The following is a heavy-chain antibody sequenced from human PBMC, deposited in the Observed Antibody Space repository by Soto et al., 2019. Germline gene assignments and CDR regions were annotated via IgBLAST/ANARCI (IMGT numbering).Heavy chain of an antibody. Sequence: GGSLRLSCAASGFTFSSYAMSWVRQAPGKGLEWVSAISGSGGSTYYADSVKGRSTISRDNSKNTLYLQMNSLRAEDTAVYYCAKLTTYSSTPMDVWGQGTTVTVSS. CDR3: AKLTTYSSTPMDV. V-gene: IGHV3-23*01. CDR2: ISGSGGST. CDR1: GFTFSSYA. J-gene: IGHJ6*02. D-gene: IGHD6-19*01.